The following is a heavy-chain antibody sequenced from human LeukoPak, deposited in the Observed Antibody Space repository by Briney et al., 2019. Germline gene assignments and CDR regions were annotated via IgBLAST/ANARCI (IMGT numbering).Heavy chain of an antibody. V-gene: IGHV4-34*01. D-gene: IGHD3-3*01. CDR3: SRAATYDFRSCYPYYYYYYYMDV. Sequence: PSETLCLTCAVYGGSFSGYYWSWIRQPPGKGLEWIGEINHNGSTNYNPSLKSRVTISVDTSKNQFSLKLSSVTAADTAVVYLSRAATYDFRSCYPYYYYYYYMDVWGKGTTVTVSS. J-gene: IGHJ6*03. CDR2: INHNGST. CDR1: GGSFSGYY.